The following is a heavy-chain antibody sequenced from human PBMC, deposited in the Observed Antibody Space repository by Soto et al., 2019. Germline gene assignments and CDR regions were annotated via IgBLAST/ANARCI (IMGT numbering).Heavy chain of an antibody. J-gene: IGHJ4*02. D-gene: IGHD1-26*01. CDR1: SGSLNNYY. Sequence: QVQLQESGPGQVKPSETLSLTCTVSSGSLNNYYWSWIRQPAGQGLEWIGRIFPTGNTDYNPSLRSRVTMSVATSKNQFSLKLNSVTAADTAVYYCARGSLGPDYWGPGTLVTVSS. V-gene: IGHV4-4*07. CDR3: ARGSLGPDY. CDR2: IFPTGNT.